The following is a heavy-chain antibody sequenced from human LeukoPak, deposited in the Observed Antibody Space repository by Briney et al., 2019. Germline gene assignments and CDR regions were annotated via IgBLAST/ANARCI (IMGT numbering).Heavy chain of an antibody. J-gene: IGHJ4*02. D-gene: IGHD5-24*01. CDR1: GFPFSSYW. Sequence: GGSLRLSCVASGFPFSSYWMTWVRQAPGKGLEWVANIKQDGSKKSYVDSVKGRFTISRDNAKNSLYLQMNSLRAKDTAIYYCTRVGYIDEGIDYWGQGTLVTVSS. CDR3: TRVGYIDEGIDY. V-gene: IGHV3-7*04. CDR2: IKQDGSKK.